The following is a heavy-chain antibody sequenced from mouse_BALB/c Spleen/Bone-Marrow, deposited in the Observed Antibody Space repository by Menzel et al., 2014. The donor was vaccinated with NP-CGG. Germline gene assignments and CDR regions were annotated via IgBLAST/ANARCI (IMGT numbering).Heavy chain of an antibody. D-gene: IGHD1-1*01. CDR1: GYTFTNYW. V-gene: IGHV1S81*02. J-gene: IGHJ4*01. CDR3: ASPHLRYYAMDY. CDR2: VNPSNGRT. Sequence: QVQLQQSGAELVKPGASVELSCKASGYTFTNYWMHWVKQRPGQGLEWIGEVNPSNGRTNYNEKFKSKATLTVDKSSSTAYMQLSSLTSEDSAVYYWASPHLRYYAMDYWGQGTSVTVSS.